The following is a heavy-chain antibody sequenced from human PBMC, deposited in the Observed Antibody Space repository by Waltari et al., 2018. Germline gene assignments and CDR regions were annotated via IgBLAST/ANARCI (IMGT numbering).Heavy chain of an antibody. CDR3: ARHAQNGHAFDI. Sequence: QLQLQESGPGLVKPSETLSLTCTAAGVSISSSSYYWGWIRQPPGKGLECIGSIYYSGSTYYNPSIKSRVTISVDTSKNQFSRKLSSVTAADTAVYYCARHAQNGHAFDIWGQGTMVTVSS. CDR1: GVSISSSSYY. J-gene: IGHJ3*02. CDR2: IYYSGST. D-gene: IGHD2-8*01. V-gene: IGHV4-39*01.